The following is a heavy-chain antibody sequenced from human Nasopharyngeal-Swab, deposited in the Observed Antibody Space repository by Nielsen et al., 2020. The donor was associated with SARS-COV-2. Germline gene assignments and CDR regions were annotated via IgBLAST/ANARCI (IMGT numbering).Heavy chain of an antibody. CDR3: AREGEYGAYDAPDY. V-gene: IGHV1-69*10. J-gene: IGHJ4*02. CDR1: GDTFTNSA. D-gene: IGHD5-12*01. Sequence: SVKVSCKTSGDTFTNSAISWVRQAPGQGLEWMGGIVPALGLPNYAQKFRGRVTISADRSTTTSYLELSSLRSEDTAIYYCAREGEYGAYDAPDYWGQGTLVTISS. CDR2: IVPALGLP.